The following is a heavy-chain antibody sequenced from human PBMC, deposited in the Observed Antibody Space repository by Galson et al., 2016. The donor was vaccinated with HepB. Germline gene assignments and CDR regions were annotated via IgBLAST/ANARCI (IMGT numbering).Heavy chain of an antibody. D-gene: IGHD2-2*01. J-gene: IGHJ6*02. CDR3: AKGLLECSSTSCYFYYGMDV. CDR2: ISGSGGST. V-gene: IGHV3-23*01. Sequence: LRLSCAASGFTFSRYGMTWVRQAPGKGLEGVSHISGSGGSTIYADSVQGRFTISRDNSKNTLYLQMNSLRAEDTAVYYCAKGLLECSSTSCYFYYGMDVWGQGTTVTVSS. CDR1: GFTFSRYG.